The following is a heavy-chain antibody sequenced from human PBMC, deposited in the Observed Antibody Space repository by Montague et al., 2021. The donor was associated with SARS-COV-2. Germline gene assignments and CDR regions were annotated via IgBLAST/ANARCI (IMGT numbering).Heavy chain of an antibody. D-gene: IGHD3-16*01. J-gene: IGHJ6*02. CDR3: ERNPGEYYGMDV. CDR2: IFSSGSI. V-gene: IGHV4-4*07. CDR1: GGSIRTYY. Sequence: SETLSLTCNVSGGSIRTYYWSWIRQPAGKGLEWFGRIFSSGSINYNPSRKTRNTLSVDTAKNQLSLRLNSVIAAGTAVYYCERNPGEYYGMDVWGQGTTVTVSS.